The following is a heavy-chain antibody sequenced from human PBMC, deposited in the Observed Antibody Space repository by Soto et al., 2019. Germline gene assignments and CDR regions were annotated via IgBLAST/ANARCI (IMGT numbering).Heavy chain of an antibody. CDR2: IYWDDDK. CDR3: AHRRRSYCSGGSCYSDWFDP. Sequence: SGPTLVNPTQTLTLTCTFSGFSLSTSGVGVGWIRQPPGKALEWLALIYWDDDKRYSPSLKSRLTITKDTSKNQVVLTMTNMDPVDTATYYCAHRRRSYCSGGSCYSDWFDPWGQGTLVTVSS. D-gene: IGHD2-15*01. V-gene: IGHV2-5*02. CDR1: GFSLSTSGVG. J-gene: IGHJ5*02.